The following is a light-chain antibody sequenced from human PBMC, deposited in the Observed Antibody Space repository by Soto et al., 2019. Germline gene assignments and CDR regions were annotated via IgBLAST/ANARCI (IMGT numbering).Light chain of an antibody. V-gene: IGLV1-40*01. CDR3: QSCDNTLSGPIYV. CDR1: TSNIGAGYD. CDR2: GNT. J-gene: IGLJ1*01. Sequence: QSALTQPPSVSGALGQRVTISCTVITSNIGAGYDVHWYQLLPGRAPKLLIYGNTNRPSGVPDRFSGSKSATSASLAITGLQAEDEAIYYCQSCDNTLSGPIYVFGTGTKVTVL.